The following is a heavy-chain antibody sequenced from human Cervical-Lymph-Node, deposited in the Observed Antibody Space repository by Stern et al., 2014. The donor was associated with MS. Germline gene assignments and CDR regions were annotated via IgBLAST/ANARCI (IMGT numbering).Heavy chain of an antibody. Sequence: QVQLQESGPGLVKPSQTLSLTCTVSSGSLSSEGYYWSWIRQHPGKGLEWIGYIFYSGSKYYNPSLKSEFTNTVNPAKNQSPLKVSSVTAADTAMYYCARQRRWAEHWGQGTLVTVSS. CDR3: ARQRRWAEH. CDR2: IFYSGSK. V-gene: IGHV4-31*01. CDR1: SGSLSSEGYY. D-gene: IGHD4-23*01. J-gene: IGHJ4*02.